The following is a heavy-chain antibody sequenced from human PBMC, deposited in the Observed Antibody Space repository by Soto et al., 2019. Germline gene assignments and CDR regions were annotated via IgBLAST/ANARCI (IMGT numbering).Heavy chain of an antibody. Sequence: QVLLVQSGAEVKKPGASVKVPCKASGYTFTSYYIHWVRQAPGQGLEWMGLINPGHGGPEYAQSFRGRLTVTRDTSTSTVYMDLSSLTSEDAAMYSCVRDRFAFGDSGDWGQGTLVTVSS. CDR3: VRDRFAFGDSGD. CDR2: INPGHGGP. V-gene: IGHV1-46*01. D-gene: IGHD4-17*01. CDR1: GYTFTSYY. J-gene: IGHJ4*02.